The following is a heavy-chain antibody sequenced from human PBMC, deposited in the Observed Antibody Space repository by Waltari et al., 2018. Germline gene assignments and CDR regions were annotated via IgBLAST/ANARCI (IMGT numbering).Heavy chain of an antibody. CDR1: GYSFTSYW. J-gene: IGHJ5*02. V-gene: IGHV5-51*03. CDR2: IYPGDSDT. D-gene: IGHD1-1*01. CDR3: ARCPYNWNDYAWFDP. Sequence: EVQLVQSGAEVKKPGESLKISCKGSGYSFTSYWIGWVRPMPGKGLEWMGIIYPGDSDTRYSPSFQGQVTISADKSISTAYLQWSSLKASDTAMYYCARCPYNWNDYAWFDPWGQGTLVTVSS.